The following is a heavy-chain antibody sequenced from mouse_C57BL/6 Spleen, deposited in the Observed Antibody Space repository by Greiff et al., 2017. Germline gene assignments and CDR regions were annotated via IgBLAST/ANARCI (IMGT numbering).Heavy chain of an antibody. D-gene: IGHD2-4*01. V-gene: IGHV1-76*01. CDR1: GYTFTDYY. CDR3: ARRRLDDYTDYAMDY. Sequence: QVQLKQSGAELVRPGASVKLSCKASGYTFTDYYINWVKQRPGQGLEWIARIYPGSGNTYYNEKFKGKATLTAEKSSSTAYMQLSSLTSEDSAVYFCARRRLDDYTDYAMDYWGQGTSVTVSS. CDR2: IYPGSGNT. J-gene: IGHJ4*01.